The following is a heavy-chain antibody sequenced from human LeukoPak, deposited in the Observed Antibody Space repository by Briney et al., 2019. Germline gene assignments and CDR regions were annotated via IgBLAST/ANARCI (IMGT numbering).Heavy chain of an antibody. CDR1: GGTFSSYA. Sequence: ASVKVSCKASGGTFSSYAISWVRQAPGQGLEWMGWINPNSGGTNYAQKFQGRVTMTRDTSISTAYMELSRLRSDDTAVYYCARSRGSSWIFFDYWGQGTLVTVSS. D-gene: IGHD6-13*01. V-gene: IGHV1-2*02. CDR2: INPNSGGT. J-gene: IGHJ4*02. CDR3: ARSRGSSWIFFDY.